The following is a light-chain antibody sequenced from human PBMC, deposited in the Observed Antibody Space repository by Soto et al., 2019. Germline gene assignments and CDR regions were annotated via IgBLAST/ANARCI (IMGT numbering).Light chain of an antibody. CDR3: ASWDDRLNGVI. J-gene: IGLJ2*01. Sequence: QSVLTQPPSASGTPGQRVTISCSGSNSNIGSNTVNWYQQLPGTAPKLLIYDNNKRPSGVPGRFSDSKSGTSASLAISGLQSEDEADYYCASWDDRLNGVIFGGGTKLPVL. CDR2: DNN. V-gene: IGLV1-44*01. CDR1: NSNIGSNT.